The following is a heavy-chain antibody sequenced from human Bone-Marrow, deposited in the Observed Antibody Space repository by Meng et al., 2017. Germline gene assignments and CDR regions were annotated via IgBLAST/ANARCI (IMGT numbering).Heavy chain of an antibody. J-gene: IGHJ4*02. CDR2: INTDGSST. Sequence: HLFESGGALVQPRGTLRLSCTASGFTFSSYWMHWVRQAPGKGPVWVSRINTDGSSTDYADSVKGRFTISRDNAKNTLYLQMNSLRAEDTAMYYCARFTPFDYWGQGTLVTVSS. CDR3: ARFTPFDY. V-gene: IGHV3-74*01. CDR1: GFTFSSYW.